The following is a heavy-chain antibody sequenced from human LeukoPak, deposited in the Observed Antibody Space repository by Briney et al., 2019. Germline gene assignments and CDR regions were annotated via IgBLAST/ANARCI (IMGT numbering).Heavy chain of an antibody. J-gene: IGHJ4*02. V-gene: IGHV4-4*02. CDR1: LDSTTSNF. Sequence: PSETLSLTCTVSLDSTTSNFWSWVHQPPGKGLEWIGEIHRSGSPNYNPSLQSRVTISIDRSRNQIVLELSSVTAADTAVYYCAREILGGFNPGAYWGQGTLVTVSS. CDR3: AREILGGFNPGAY. CDR2: IHRSGSP. D-gene: IGHD1-14*01.